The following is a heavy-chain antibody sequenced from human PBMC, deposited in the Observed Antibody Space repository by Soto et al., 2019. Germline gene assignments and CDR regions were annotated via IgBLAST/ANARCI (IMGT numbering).Heavy chain of an antibody. Sequence: AVMVSRKPSRVAFSNFIVTWVRPAPGLGLEWVGGIFPLFGTATYAQKFQGRVTITADESTSTSYMEVDNPRSEDTAVYYSAKVSDSSPSRYYYGMDIGDQGATDTVSS. CDR1: RVAFSNFI. CDR3: AKVSDSSPSRYYYGMDI. J-gene: IGHJ6*02. D-gene: IGHD3-22*01. V-gene: IGHV1-69*13. CDR2: IFPLFGTA.